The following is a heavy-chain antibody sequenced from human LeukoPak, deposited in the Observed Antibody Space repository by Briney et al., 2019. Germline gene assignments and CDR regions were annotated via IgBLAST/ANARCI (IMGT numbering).Heavy chain of an antibody. Sequence: SQTLSLTCTVSGGSISSGGYYWSWIRQHPGKGLEWIGYIYYSGSTYYHPSLKSRVTISVDTSKNQFSLQLTSVTAADTAVYYCAISARSGDYEGWFDPWGQGTLVTVSP. J-gene: IGHJ5*02. CDR1: GGSISSGGYY. V-gene: IGHV4-31*03. CDR3: AISARSGDYEGWFDP. D-gene: IGHD4-17*01. CDR2: IYYSGST.